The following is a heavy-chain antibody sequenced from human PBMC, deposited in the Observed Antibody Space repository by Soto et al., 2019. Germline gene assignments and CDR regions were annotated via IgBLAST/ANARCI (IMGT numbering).Heavy chain of an antibody. J-gene: IGHJ6*02. CDR3: AKDINHSHTAMVTRYYYYYGMDV. D-gene: IGHD5-18*01. V-gene: IGHV3-9*01. CDR2: ISWNSGSI. CDR1: GFTFDDYA. Sequence: SPRLSCAASGFTFDDYAMHWVRQAPGKGLEWVSGISWNSGSIGYADSVKGRFTISRDNAKNSLYLQMNSLRAEDTALYYCAKDINHSHTAMVTRYYYYYGMDVWGQGTTVTVSS.